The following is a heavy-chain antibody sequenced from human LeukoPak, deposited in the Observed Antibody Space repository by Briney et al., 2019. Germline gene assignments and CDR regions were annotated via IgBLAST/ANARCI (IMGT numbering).Heavy chain of an antibody. J-gene: IGHJ6*02. CDR1: GGTFSSYA. CDR2: IIPIFGTA. CDR3: ARHRAGGTGRNYYYYGMDV. Sequence: GSSVKVSCKASGGTFSSYAISWVRQAPGQGLEWMGGIIPIFGTANYAQKFQGRVTITADESTSTAYMELSSLRSEDTAVYYCARHRAGGTGRNYYYYGMDVWGQGTTVTVSS. V-gene: IGHV1-69*01. D-gene: IGHD2-15*01.